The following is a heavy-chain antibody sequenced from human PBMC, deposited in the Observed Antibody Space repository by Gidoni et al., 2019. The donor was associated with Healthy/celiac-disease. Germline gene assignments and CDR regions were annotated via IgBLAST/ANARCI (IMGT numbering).Heavy chain of an antibody. CDR1: GFPVRNYY. J-gene: IGHJ4*02. Sequence: EVQVVESGGGLIQPGGSLRLSCAASGFPVRNYYMSWVRQAPGKGLEWVSIIHTGGDTYYADSVKGRFTISRDNSKNTVFLQMNSLRAEETAVYYCARGYNSGWFGDVWGQGTLVTVSS. CDR2: IHTGGDT. CDR3: ARGYNSGWFGDV. D-gene: IGHD6-19*01. V-gene: IGHV3-53*01.